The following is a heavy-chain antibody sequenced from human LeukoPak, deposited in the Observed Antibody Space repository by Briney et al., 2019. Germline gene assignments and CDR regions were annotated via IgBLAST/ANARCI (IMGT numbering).Heavy chain of an antibody. V-gene: IGHV1-2*02. D-gene: IGHD2-2*01. CDR2: INPNSGGT. CDR1: GYTFTGYY. Sequence: ASVKVSCKASGYTFTGYYMHWVRQAPGQGLEWMGWINPNSGGTNYAQKFQGRVTMTRGTSISTAYMELSRLRSDDTAVYYCARVPPYIVVVPAAMSGFDPWGQGTLVTVSS. J-gene: IGHJ5*02. CDR3: ARVPPYIVVVPAAMSGFDP.